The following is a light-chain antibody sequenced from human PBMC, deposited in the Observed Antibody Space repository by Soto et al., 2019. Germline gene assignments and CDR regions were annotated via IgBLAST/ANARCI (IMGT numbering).Light chain of an antibody. Sequence: DIVLTQSPGTLSLSPVDRATLSCRAIQSVSSTSLSWYHQKPGQDPRLLIHAASSRETGIPDTFRGRGSGTDLALTISRLEQEDLAVYYFQQYNRSPYTFGQGTKLEIQ. CDR3: QQYNRSPYT. CDR2: AAS. V-gene: IGKV3-20*01. CDR1: QSVSSTS. J-gene: IGKJ2*01.